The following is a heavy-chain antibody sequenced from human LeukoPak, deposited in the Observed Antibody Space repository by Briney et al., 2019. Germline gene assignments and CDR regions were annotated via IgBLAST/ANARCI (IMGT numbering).Heavy chain of an antibody. J-gene: IGHJ4*02. CDR2: FYHSGST. CDR3: ARGQWLPVFDF. CDR1: GGLNSHYY. D-gene: IGHD3-22*01. Sequence: SETLSLTCSVSGGLNSHYYWSWIRQPPGKGLEWTGYFYHSGSTNYNPSLKSRVTISVDTSKNHFSLKLSSVPAADTAVYYCARGQWLPVFDFWGQGTLVTVSS. V-gene: IGHV4-59*01.